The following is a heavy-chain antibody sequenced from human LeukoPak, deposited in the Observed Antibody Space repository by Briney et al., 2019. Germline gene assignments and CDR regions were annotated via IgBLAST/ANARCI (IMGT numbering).Heavy chain of an antibody. J-gene: IGHJ5*02. CDR1: GGTFSIYA. V-gene: IGHV1-69*04. Sequence: SVKVSYKASGGTFSIYAISWVRQAPGQGREWMGRIIAILGIANYAQKFQGRVTITADKSTSTAYMELSSLRSENTAVYYCARSTYCGGDCANWFDPWGQGTLVTVSS. CDR2: IIAILGIA. CDR3: ARSTYCGGDCANWFDP. D-gene: IGHD2-21*02.